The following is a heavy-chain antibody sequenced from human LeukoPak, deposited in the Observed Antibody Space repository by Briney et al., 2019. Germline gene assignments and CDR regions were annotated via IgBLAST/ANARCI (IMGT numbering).Heavy chain of an antibody. D-gene: IGHD3-10*01. CDR1: GGSISSYY. V-gene: IGHV4-59*12. Sequence: SETLSLTCTVSGGSISSYYWSWIRQPPGKGLEWIGYIYYSGSTNYNPSLKSRVTVSVDTSKNQFSLKLTSVTAADTAVYYCARDRDYYGSGSYGPDYWGQGKLVTVSS. J-gene: IGHJ4*02. CDR2: IYYSGST. CDR3: ARDRDYYGSGSYGPDY.